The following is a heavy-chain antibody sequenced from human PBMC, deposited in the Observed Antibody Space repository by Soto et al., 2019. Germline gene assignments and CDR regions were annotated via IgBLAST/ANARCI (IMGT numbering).Heavy chain of an antibody. D-gene: IGHD3-22*01. V-gene: IGHV1-69*01. CDR1: GGTPSNSA. CDR2: IIPVFGLV. Sequence: QVHLLLQSGAEVKKPGSSVKVSCKASGGTPSNSAISWVRQAPGQGLEWMGGIIPVFGLVKYAQNFQGRVPIPADESTNTAYMELSSLRPEDTAVYYCAGGRIVVVGSRAYYGMDVWGQGTTVTVSS. J-gene: IGHJ6*02. CDR3: AGGRIVVVGSRAYYGMDV.